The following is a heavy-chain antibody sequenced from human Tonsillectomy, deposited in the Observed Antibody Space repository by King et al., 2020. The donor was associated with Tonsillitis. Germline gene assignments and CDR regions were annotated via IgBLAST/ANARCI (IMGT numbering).Heavy chain of an antibody. D-gene: IGHD3-22*01. V-gene: IGHV3-49*04. CDR2: IRSKGFGGTT. CDR3: ARDRSYDSSGYYFSDNWFDP. Sequence: VQLVESGGGLVQPGRYLRLSCTASGFTFGDYAMSWVSQAPGKGLEWVGFIRSKGFGGTTAYAASVKGRFTISRDDSKRSAYLQMNNLKIEDTAVYYCARDRSYDSSGYYFSDNWFDPWGQGTLVTVSS. J-gene: IGHJ5*02. CDR1: GFTFGDYA.